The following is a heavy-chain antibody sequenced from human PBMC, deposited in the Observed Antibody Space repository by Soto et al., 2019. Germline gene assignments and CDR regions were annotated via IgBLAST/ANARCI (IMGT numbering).Heavy chain of an antibody. CDR2: MNPGSGDT. Sequence: QVQLVQSGAEVKKPGASVKVSCKASGYTFTNNDVTWVRQATGQGLEWMGWMNPGSGDTGYAQKFQGRVTMTRDISIDTAYMELTGLTSEDTAIYYCARMESFGSLNWFDPWGQGTLVTVSS. D-gene: IGHD5-18*01. CDR1: GYTFTNND. CDR3: ARMESFGSLNWFDP. V-gene: IGHV1-8*01. J-gene: IGHJ5*02.